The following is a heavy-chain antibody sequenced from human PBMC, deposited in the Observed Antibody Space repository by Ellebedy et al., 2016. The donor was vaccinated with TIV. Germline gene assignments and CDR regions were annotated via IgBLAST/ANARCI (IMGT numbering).Heavy chain of an antibody. D-gene: IGHD1-1*01. Sequence: AASVKVSCKASGYTFTSYGITWVRQAPGQGLERMGWISAYNGDTNYAQKVQGRVTMTTDTSTSTAYMELRSLRSDDTAVYYCARDQSTAVFDHWGQGTLITVSS. CDR2: ISAYNGDT. CDR3: ARDQSTAVFDH. J-gene: IGHJ4*02. V-gene: IGHV1-18*04. CDR1: GYTFTSYG.